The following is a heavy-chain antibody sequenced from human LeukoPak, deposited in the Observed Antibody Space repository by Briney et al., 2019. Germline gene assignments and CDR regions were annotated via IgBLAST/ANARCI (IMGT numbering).Heavy chain of an antibody. CDR1: GLTFDDYA. J-gene: IGHJ4*02. V-gene: IGHV3-9*01. Sequence: PGGSLRLSCAASGLTFDDYAMHWVRQAPGKGLEWVSGISWNSGSIGYADSVKGRFTISRDNAKNSLYLQMNSLRTEDTALYYCAKQTYSNGWMPLGYLGYWGQGTLVTVSS. D-gene: IGHD6-19*01. CDR2: ISWNSGSI. CDR3: AKQTYSNGWMPLGYLGY.